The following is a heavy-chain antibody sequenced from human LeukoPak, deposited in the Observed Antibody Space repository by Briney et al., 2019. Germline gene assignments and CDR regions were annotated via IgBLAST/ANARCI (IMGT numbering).Heavy chain of an antibody. CDR3: ARDRLVRGVDAFDI. Sequence: GGSLRLSCAASGFTFSSYWMSWVRQAPGKGLEWVANIKGDGSEDYYVDSLRGRIIISRDNAKNSLYLQMNSLRAEDTTVYYCARDRLVRGVDAFDIWGQGTMVTVSS. CDR1: GFTFSSYW. CDR2: IKGDGSED. J-gene: IGHJ3*02. D-gene: IGHD3-10*01. V-gene: IGHV3-7*01.